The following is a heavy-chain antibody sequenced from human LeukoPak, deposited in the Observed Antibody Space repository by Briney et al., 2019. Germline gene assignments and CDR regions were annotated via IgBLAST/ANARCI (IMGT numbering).Heavy chain of an antibody. D-gene: IGHD1-26*01. Sequence: GGSLRLSCAASGFTFIGTSMNWVRQAPGKGLEWVANIKQDGSVKWYVDSVKGRFTISRDNAKNSLYLQMNSLRAEDAAVYYCARDIGGVSSDYWGQGTLVTVSS. V-gene: IGHV3-7*01. CDR2: IKQDGSVK. CDR3: ARDIGGVSSDY. CDR1: GFTFIGTS. J-gene: IGHJ4*02.